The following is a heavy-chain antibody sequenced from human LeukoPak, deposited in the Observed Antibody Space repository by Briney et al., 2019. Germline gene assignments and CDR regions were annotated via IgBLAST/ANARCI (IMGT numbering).Heavy chain of an antibody. CDR3: AREYSAFDY. J-gene: IGHJ4*02. Sequence: SETLSLTCTVSGGSISSSNYYWGWIRQPPGKGLEWIGEINHSGSTNYNPSLKSRVTISVDTSKNQFSLKLSSVTAADTAVYYCAREYSAFDYWGQGILVIVSS. CDR1: GGSISSSNYY. V-gene: IGHV4-39*07. CDR2: INHSGST. D-gene: IGHD5-12*01.